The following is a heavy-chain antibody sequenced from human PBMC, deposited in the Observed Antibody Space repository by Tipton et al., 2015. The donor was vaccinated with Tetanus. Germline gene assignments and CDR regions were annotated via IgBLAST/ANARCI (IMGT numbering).Heavy chain of an antibody. D-gene: IGHD4-17*01. CDR3: ARGGRYDYGVQGWFDP. CDR1: GGSISSYY. J-gene: IGHJ5*02. CDR2: IYYSGST. V-gene: IGHV4-59*01. Sequence: LVKPTETLSLTCTVSGGSISSYYWSWIRQPPGKGLEWIGYIYYSGSTNYNPSLKSRVTISVDTSKNQFSLKLSSVTAADTAVYYCARGGRYDYGVQGWFDPWGQGPLVTVSS.